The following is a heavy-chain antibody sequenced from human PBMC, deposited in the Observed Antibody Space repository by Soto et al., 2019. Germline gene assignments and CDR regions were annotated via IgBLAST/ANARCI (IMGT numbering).Heavy chain of an antibody. D-gene: IGHD3-16*02. CDR1: GFTFSGYA. Sequence: GGSLRLSCAASGFTFSGYAMSWVRQAPGKGLEWVSAISGSGGSTYYADSVKGRFTISRDNSKNTLYLQMNSLRAEDTAVYYCAKSQRGIMITFGGVILHWGQGPLVTVSS. CDR3: AKSQRGIMITFGGVILH. CDR2: ISGSGGST. V-gene: IGHV3-23*01. J-gene: IGHJ4*02.